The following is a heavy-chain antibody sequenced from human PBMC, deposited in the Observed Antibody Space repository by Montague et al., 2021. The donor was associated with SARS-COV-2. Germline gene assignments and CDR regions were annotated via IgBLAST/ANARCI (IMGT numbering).Heavy chain of an antibody. CDR3: ARVKGTMAAAFDR. CDR1: GFSFSKYS. D-gene: IGHD6-13*01. CDR2: ISSSGHTI. Sequence: SLRLSCAASGFSFSKYSMNWVRQSPGKGLEWLSYISSSGHTIYYADSVKGRFSISRDNAKNSLFLQMNTLRDEDTALYYCARVKGTMAAAFDRWGQGTLVIVSS. J-gene: IGHJ5*02. V-gene: IGHV3-48*02.